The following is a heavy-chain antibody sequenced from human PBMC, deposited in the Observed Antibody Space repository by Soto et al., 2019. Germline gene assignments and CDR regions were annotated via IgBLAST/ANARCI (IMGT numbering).Heavy chain of an antibody. Sequence: EVQLVESGGGLVQPGGSQRFSCAAYGFTFSSYWMHWVRQAPGKGLVWVSRINGDGSSTNYADFVKGRFTISRDNDKNTLYLQINSLRAEDTAVYYCARGARNFYYFDYWGQGALVTVSS. CDR2: INGDGSST. D-gene: IGHD1-7*01. CDR1: GFTFSSYW. V-gene: IGHV3-74*01. CDR3: ARGARNFYYFDY. J-gene: IGHJ4*02.